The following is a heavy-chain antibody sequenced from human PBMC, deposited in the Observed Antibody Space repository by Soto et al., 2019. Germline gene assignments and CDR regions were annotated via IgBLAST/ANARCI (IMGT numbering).Heavy chain of an antibody. CDR1: GYTFTSYG. Sequence: GASVKVSCKASGYTFTSYGISWVRQAPGQGLEWMGWISAYNGNTNYAQKLQGRVTMTTDTSTSTAYMELRSLRSDDTAVYYCAIVVVGVAATNWFDPWGQGTRVTVAS. CDR2: ISAYNGNT. CDR3: AIVVVGVAATNWFDP. D-gene: IGHD2-15*01. V-gene: IGHV1-18*01. J-gene: IGHJ5*02.